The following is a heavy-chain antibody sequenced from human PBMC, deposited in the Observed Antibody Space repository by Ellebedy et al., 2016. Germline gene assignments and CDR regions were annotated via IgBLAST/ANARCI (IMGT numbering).Heavy chain of an antibody. CDR3: ARDPAYSAFDI. D-gene: IGHD2-15*01. CDR1: GFSFRNYL. CDR2: INEDGRVT. Sequence: GGSLRLSCTASGFSFRNYLMTWVRRSTGKGLEFFANINEDGRVTNYVGSMKCRFTVSRDNAKSSLYLQMNGLRAEDTAVYYCARDPAYSAFDIWGQGTTVTVSS. J-gene: IGHJ3*02. V-gene: IGHV3-7*01.